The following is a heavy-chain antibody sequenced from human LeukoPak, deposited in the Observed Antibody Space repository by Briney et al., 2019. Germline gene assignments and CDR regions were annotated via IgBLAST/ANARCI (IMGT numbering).Heavy chain of an antibody. CDR1: GFTFSTYW. J-gene: IGHJ4*02. CDR3: ARVPYYYASGSLAVYYFDY. Sequence: GGSLRLSCAASGFTFSTYWMHGLRQAPGKGVVWVSRINSAGSTTTYAVSVKGRFTISRDNAKNTLYVQMNSLRAEDTAVYYCARVPYYYASGSLAVYYFDYWGQGTLVTVSS. V-gene: IGHV3-74*01. D-gene: IGHD3-10*01. CDR2: INSAGSTT.